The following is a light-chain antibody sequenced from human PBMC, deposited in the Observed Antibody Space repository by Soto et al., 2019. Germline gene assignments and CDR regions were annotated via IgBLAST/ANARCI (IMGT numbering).Light chain of an antibody. V-gene: IGKV1D-12*01. J-gene: IGKJ1*01. CDR2: AAS. CDR3: QQANSFPRT. Sequence: DIQMTQSPSSVSASVGDRVTITCRASQAISTWLAWYQQKPGKTPKLLIYAASNLQTGVPSRFSGSGSGTDFTLTISSLQPEDFATYYCQQANSFPRTFGQGTKVEIK. CDR1: QAISTW.